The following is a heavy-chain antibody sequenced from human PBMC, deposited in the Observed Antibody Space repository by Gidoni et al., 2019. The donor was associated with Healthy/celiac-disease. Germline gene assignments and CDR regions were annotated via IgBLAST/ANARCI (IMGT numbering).Heavy chain of an antibody. CDR2: ISGSGGST. CDR1: GFTFSSYA. J-gene: IGHJ4*02. V-gene: IGHV3-23*04. Sequence: EVQLVESGGGLVQPGGSLRLSCAASGFTFSSYAMSWVRQAPGKGLEWVSAISGSGGSTYYADSVKGRFTISRDNPKNTLYLQMNSLRAEDTAVYYCAKDGGGVRGVIITRYFDYWGQGTLVTVSS. D-gene: IGHD3-10*01. CDR3: AKDGGGVRGVIITRYFDY.